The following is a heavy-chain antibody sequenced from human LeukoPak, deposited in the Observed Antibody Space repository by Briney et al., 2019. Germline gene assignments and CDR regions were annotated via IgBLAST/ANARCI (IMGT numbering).Heavy chain of an antibody. J-gene: IGHJ6*04. V-gene: IGHV3-66*01. Sequence: PGGSLRLSCAASEFSVGSNYMTWVRQAPGKGLEWVSLIYSGGSTYYADSVKGRFTISRDNSKNTLYLQVNSLRAEDTAVYYCAELGITMIGGVWGKGTTVTISS. CDR1: EFSVGSNY. D-gene: IGHD3-10*02. CDR3: AELGITMIGGV. CDR2: IYSGGST.